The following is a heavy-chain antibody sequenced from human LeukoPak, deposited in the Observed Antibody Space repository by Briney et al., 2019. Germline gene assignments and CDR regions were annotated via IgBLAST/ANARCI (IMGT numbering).Heavy chain of an antibody. V-gene: IGHV3-23*01. J-gene: IGHJ4*02. CDR1: GFTFSSYA. CDR2: ISGSGGST. CDR3: AKTEDSSGWYFDY. D-gene: IGHD6-19*01. Sequence: GGSLRLSCAASGFTFSSYAMSWVRQAPGKGLEWVSAISGSGGSTYYADSVKGRFTISRDNSKNTLYLQMNSLRAEDTAVCYCAKTEDSSGWYFDYWGQGTLVTVSS.